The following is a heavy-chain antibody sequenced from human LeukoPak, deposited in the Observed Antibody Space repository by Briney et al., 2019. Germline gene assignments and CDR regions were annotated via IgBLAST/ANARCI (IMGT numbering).Heavy chain of an antibody. V-gene: IGHV3-23*01. Sequence: GGSLRLSCAASGFTFSSYAMSWVRQAPGKGLEWVSAISGSGGSTYYADSVKVRLTISRDNSKNTLYLQMNSLRAEDTAEYYCAKDRAAAGLDYWGQGTLVTVSS. CDR2: ISGSGGST. CDR3: AKDRAAAGLDY. CDR1: GFTFSSYA. D-gene: IGHD6-13*01. J-gene: IGHJ4*02.